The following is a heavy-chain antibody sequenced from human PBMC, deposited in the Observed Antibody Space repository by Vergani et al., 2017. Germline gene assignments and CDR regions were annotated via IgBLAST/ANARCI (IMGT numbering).Heavy chain of an antibody. D-gene: IGHD3-22*01. Sequence: QVQLQESGPGLVKPSETLSLTCTVSGGSVSSGSYYWSWIRQPAGKGLEWIGYIYYSGSTNYNPSLKSRVPISVDTSKNQFSLKLGSVTAADTAVYYCARTYHYYDSSGATNWFDPWGQGTLVTVSS. CDR2: IYYSGST. J-gene: IGHJ5*02. V-gene: IGHV4-61*10. CDR1: GGSVSSGSYY. CDR3: ARTYHYYDSSGATNWFDP.